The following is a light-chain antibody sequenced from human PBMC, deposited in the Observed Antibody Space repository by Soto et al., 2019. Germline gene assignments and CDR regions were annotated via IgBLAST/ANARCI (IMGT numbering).Light chain of an antibody. V-gene: IGKV2-28*01. Sequence: DIAMTQSPLSXPVTPGEPASISCRSSQSLLHSNGYTYLDWYLQKPGQSPQLLIYLGSNRASGVPDRFSGSGSGTDFTLQISRVEAEDVGVYYCMKALQTPSFGGGTKVDIK. CDR2: LGS. CDR3: MKALQTPS. J-gene: IGKJ4*01. CDR1: QSLLHSNGYTY.